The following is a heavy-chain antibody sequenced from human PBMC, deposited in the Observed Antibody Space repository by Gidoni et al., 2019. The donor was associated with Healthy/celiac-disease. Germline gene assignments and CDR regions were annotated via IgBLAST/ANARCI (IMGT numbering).Heavy chain of an antibody. J-gene: IGHJ4*02. V-gene: IGHV3-30*18. CDR2: ISYDGSNK. CDR3: AKDKRGVHYFDY. Sequence: QVQLVESGGGVVQPGRSLRLSCAASGFTFSSYGMHWVRQAPGKGLEWVAVISYDGSNKYYADSVKGRFTISRDNSKNTLYLQMNSLRAEDTAVYYCAKDKRGVHYFDYWGQGTLVTVSS. D-gene: IGHD3-10*01. CDR1: GFTFSSYG.